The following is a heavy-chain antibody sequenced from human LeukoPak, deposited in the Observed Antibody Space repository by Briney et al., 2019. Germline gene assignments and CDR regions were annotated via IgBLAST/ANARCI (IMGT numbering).Heavy chain of an antibody. CDR1: GFTFRSYG. J-gene: IGHJ4*02. V-gene: IGHV3-30*02. Sequence: GGSLRLSCAASGFTFRSYGMHWVRQAPGKGLEWVADIWFDGKNEHFIDSVKGRFTISRDNSKNTLYLQMNSLRAEDTAVYYCAKAETFDYWGQGTLVTVSS. CDR3: AKAETFDY. CDR2: IWFDGKNE.